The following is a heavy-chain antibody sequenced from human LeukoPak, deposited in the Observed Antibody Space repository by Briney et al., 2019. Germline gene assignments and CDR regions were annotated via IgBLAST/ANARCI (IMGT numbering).Heavy chain of an antibody. CDR3: ARVRYFDWSEIDY. Sequence: SETLSLTCTVSGGSISSYYWSWIRQPPGKGLEWIGYIYYSGSTNYNPSLKSRVTISVDTSKNQFSLKLSSVTAADTAVYYCARVRYFDWSEIDYWGQGTLVTVSS. J-gene: IGHJ4*02. V-gene: IGHV4-59*12. D-gene: IGHD3-9*01. CDR1: GGSISSYY. CDR2: IYYSGST.